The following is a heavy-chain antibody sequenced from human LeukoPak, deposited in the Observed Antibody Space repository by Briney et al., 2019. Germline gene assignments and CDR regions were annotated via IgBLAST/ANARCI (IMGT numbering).Heavy chain of an antibody. V-gene: IGHV4-31*03. D-gene: IGHD3-16*01. J-gene: IGHJ4*02. Sequence: SQTLSLTCTVSGGSISSGGYYWSWIRQHPGKGLEWIGYIYYSGSTYYNPSLKSRVTISVDTSKNQFSLKLSSVTAADTAVYYCALLERDYVWGSYQDYRGQGTLVTVSS. CDR1: GGSISSGGYY. CDR2: IYYSGST. CDR3: ALLERDYVWGSYQDY.